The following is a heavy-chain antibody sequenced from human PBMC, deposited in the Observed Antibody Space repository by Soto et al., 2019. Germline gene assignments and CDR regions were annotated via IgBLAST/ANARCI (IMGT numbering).Heavy chain of an antibody. Sequence: GSLRLSCAASGFTFSSYWMTWVRQAPGKGLEWVANIKQDGSEKYYVDSVKGRFTISRDNAKNSLYLQMSSLRAEDTAVYYCARGFRRGSDYFDYWGQGTLVTGSS. D-gene: IGHD6-19*01. V-gene: IGHV3-7*03. J-gene: IGHJ4*02. CDR2: IKQDGSEK. CDR1: GFTFSSYW. CDR3: ARGFRRGSDYFDY.